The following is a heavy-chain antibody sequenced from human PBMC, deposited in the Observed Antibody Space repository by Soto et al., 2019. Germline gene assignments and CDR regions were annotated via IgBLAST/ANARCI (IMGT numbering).Heavy chain of an antibody. Sequence: GGSLRLSCGASGFTFSTYDRHWVRQGPGKGLVWVSRINSDGSTIYYADSVKGRFTISRDNSKNTLYLQMNSLRAEDTAVYYCASRTSGWYFDYWGQGTLLTVSS. CDR1: GFTFSTYD. J-gene: IGHJ4*02. CDR3: ASRTSGWYFDY. CDR2: INSDGSTI. V-gene: IGHV3-74*01. D-gene: IGHD6-19*01.